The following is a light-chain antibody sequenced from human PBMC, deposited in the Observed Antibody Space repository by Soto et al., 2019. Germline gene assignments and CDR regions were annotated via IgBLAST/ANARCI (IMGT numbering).Light chain of an antibody. J-gene: IGLJ1*01. CDR1: SSDVGGYTY. CDR3: SSYTSSSTHYV. V-gene: IGLV2-14*01. CDR2: EVS. Sequence: QSVLTQPASVSGSPGQSITISCTGPSSDVGGYTYVSWYQQHPGKAPKLMIYEVSNRPSGVSNRFSGSKSGNTASLTISGLPAEDEADYCCSSYTSSSTHYVFGSGTKVTVL.